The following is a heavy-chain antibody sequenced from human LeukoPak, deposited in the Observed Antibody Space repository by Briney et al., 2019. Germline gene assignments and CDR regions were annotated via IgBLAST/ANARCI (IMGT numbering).Heavy chain of an antibody. Sequence: GRSLRLSYAASGFTFDDYAMHWVRQAPGKGLEWVSGISWNSGSIGYADSVKGRFTISRDNAKNSLYLQMNSLRAEDTALYYCAKDSGCTNGVCYSNYYYMDVWGKGTTVTVSS. V-gene: IGHV3-9*01. D-gene: IGHD2-8*01. CDR2: ISWNSGSI. CDR1: GFTFDDYA. CDR3: AKDSGCTNGVCYSNYYYMDV. J-gene: IGHJ6*03.